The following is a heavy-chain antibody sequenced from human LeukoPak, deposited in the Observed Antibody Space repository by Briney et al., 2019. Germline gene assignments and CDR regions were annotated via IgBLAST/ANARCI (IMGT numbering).Heavy chain of an antibody. Sequence: GGSLRLSCAASGFTFSSYAMSWVRQAPGKGLEWVSAISGSGGSTYYADSVKGRFTISRDNSKNTLYLQMNSLRAEDTAVYYCVRVGLMILYGGADVFDVWGQGTTVTVSS. J-gene: IGHJ3*01. CDR3: VRVGLMILYGGADVFDV. CDR1: GFTFSSYA. CDR2: ISGSGGST. V-gene: IGHV3-23*01. D-gene: IGHD3-16*01.